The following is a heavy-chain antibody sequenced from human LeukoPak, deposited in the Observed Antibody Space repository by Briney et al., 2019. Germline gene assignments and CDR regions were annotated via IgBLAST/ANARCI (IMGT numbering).Heavy chain of an antibody. CDR2: IRYDGSNK. CDR3: ARDPLDSSGLMNWFDP. CDR1: GFTFSTYA. V-gene: IGHV3-30*02. Sequence: GGSLRLSCAASGFTFSTYAMNWVRQAPGKGLEWVAFIRYDGSNKYYADSVKGRFTISRDNSKNTLYLQMNSLRTEDTAVYYCARDPLDSSGLMNWFDPWDQGTLVTVSS. J-gene: IGHJ5*02. D-gene: IGHD3-22*01.